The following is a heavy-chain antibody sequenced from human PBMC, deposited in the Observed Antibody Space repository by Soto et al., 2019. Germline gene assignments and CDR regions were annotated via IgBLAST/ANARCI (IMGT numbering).Heavy chain of an antibody. V-gene: IGHV4-59*01. Sequence: SETLSLTCPVSGGSISTYYLSWVRQSPGKGLEWIGYIFYSDNTNYNPSLKSRVTISVDTSKNQFSLKLTSVTAADTAVYFCARGGETYYDFWSGFSPIDYWGQGALVTVSS. CDR3: ARGGETYYDFWSGFSPIDY. J-gene: IGHJ4*02. CDR1: GGSISTYY. D-gene: IGHD3-3*01. CDR2: IFYSDNT.